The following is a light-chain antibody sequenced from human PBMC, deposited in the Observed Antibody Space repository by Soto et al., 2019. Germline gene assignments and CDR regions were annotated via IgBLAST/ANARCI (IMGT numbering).Light chain of an antibody. V-gene: IGKV3-20*01. J-gene: IGKJ1*01. Sequence: EKVMTQSPATLSVFPWERATLSCRASQSVSSSYLAWYQQKPGQAPRLLIYGASSRATGIPDRFSGSGSGTNFTLTISRLEPEDFAVYYCQQYGSSPWTFGQGTKVDIK. CDR3: QQYGSSPWT. CDR1: QSVSSSY. CDR2: GAS.